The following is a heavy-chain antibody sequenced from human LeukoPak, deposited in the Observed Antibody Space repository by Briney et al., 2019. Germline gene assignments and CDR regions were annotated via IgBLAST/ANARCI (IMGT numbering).Heavy chain of an antibody. CDR1: GGSFSGYY. Sequence: SETLSLTCAVYGGSFSGYYWSWIRQPPGKGLEWIGEINHSGSTNYNPSLKSRVTISVDTSKNQFSLKLSSVTAADTAVYYCARKGDCSSTSCYQGIPYYFDYWGQGTLVTVSS. V-gene: IGHV4-34*01. CDR2: INHSGST. D-gene: IGHD2-2*01. CDR3: ARKGDCSSTSCYQGIPYYFDY. J-gene: IGHJ4*02.